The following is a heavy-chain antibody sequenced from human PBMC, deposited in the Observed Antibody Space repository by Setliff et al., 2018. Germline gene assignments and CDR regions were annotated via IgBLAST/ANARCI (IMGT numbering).Heavy chain of an antibody. V-gene: IGHV1-69*05. J-gene: IGHJ6*03. CDR3: ARESVVVVTTTNYYYYIDV. CDR1: GGTFNSYA. D-gene: IGHD2-21*02. CDR2: IIPIFGTA. Sequence: SVKVSCKASGGTFNSYAISWVRQAPGQGLEWMGGIIPIFGTANYAQKFLGRVTITTDESSSTGYMELSSLRSEDTAVYFCARESVVVVTTTNYYYYIDVWGEGTTVTVSS.